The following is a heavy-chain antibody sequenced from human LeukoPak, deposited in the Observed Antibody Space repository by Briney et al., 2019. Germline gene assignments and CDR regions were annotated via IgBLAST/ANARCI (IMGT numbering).Heavy chain of an antibody. CDR3: ARAYSRYDFFDY. V-gene: IGHV1-69*01. Sequence: ANYAQKFQGRVTITADESTSTAYMEVSSLRSEDTAVYYCARAYSRYDFFDYWGQGILVTVSS. J-gene: IGHJ4*02. D-gene: IGHD5-12*01. CDR2: A.